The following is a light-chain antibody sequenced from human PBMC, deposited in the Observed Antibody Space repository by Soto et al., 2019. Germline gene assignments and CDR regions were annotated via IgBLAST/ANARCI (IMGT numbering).Light chain of an antibody. CDR2: WAS. CDR1: QSVLYSSNNKNY. CDR3: QQYYSTLPT. V-gene: IGKV4-1*01. Sequence: IVMTQSTEYLSVSLGGRATRNCKSSQSVLYSSNNKNYLAWYQQKPGQPPKLLIYWASTRESGVPDRFSGSGSGTDFTLTISSLQAEDVAVYYCQQYYSTLPTFG. J-gene: IGKJ2*01.